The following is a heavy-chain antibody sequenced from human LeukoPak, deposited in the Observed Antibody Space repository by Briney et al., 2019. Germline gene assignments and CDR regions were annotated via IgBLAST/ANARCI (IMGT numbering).Heavy chain of an antibody. Sequence: GGSLRLSCAASGLTFSSYNMIWVRQAPGKGLEWVSFISSSSNYIYYTDSVKGRFTISRDNAKNSLFLQMNSLRAEDTAVYYCVRGTPTTRDFDYWGQGTLVTVSS. CDR2: ISSSSNYI. CDR1: GLTFSSYN. CDR3: VRGTPTTRDFDY. J-gene: IGHJ4*02. V-gene: IGHV3-21*01. D-gene: IGHD4-11*01.